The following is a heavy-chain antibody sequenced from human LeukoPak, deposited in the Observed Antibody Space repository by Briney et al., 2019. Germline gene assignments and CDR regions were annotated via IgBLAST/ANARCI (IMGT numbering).Heavy chain of an antibody. J-gene: IGHJ3*02. CDR3: ARVARITMIVVVITDDPFDI. Sequence: SETLSLTCAVSGDSISSDYWSWVRQPPGKGLEWIGYIYYTGSTNYNPALKSRVTISVDTSKNQFSLKLNSVTAADTAVYYCARVARITMIVVVITDDPFDIWGQGTMVTVSS. CDR1: GDSISSDY. V-gene: IGHV4-59*01. D-gene: IGHD3-22*01. CDR2: IYYTGST.